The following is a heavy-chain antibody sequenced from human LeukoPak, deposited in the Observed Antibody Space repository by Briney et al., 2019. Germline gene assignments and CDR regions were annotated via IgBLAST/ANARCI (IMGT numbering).Heavy chain of an antibody. D-gene: IGHD3-10*01. CDR3: ARGSGWLQVDWFDP. CDR2: IYTSGST. Sequence: SETLSLTCTVSGGSISSYYWSWIRQPAGKGLEWIGRIYTSGSTNYNPSLKSRVTMSVDTSKNQFSLKLSSVTAADTAVYYCARGSGWLQVDWFDPWGQGTLVTVSS. J-gene: IGHJ5*02. V-gene: IGHV4-4*07. CDR1: GGSISSYY.